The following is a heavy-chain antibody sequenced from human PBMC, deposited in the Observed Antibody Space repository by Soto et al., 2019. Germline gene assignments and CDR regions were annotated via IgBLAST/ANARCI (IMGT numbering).Heavy chain of an antibody. D-gene: IGHD2-2*01. Sequence: GESLKISCAASGFTFSSYWMSWVRQAPGKGLEWVANIKQDGSEKYYVDSVKGRFTISRDNAKNSLYLQMNSLRAEDTAVYYCARRVPGAYYYYMDVWGKGTTVTVSS. J-gene: IGHJ6*03. CDR3: ARRVPGAYYYYMDV. CDR2: IKQDGSEK. CDR1: GFTFSSYW. V-gene: IGHV3-7*01.